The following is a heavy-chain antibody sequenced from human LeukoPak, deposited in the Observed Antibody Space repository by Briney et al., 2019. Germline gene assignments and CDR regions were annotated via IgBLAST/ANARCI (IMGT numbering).Heavy chain of an antibody. Sequence: PGGSLRLSCAASGFTFSNYWMSWVRQAPGKGLEWVANIKPDGSQKYYVDSLKGRFTISRDNAKNSLYLQMNSLRAEDTAVYYCARESRFVVPAAMSFEDYWGQGTLVTVSS. V-gene: IGHV3-7*01. D-gene: IGHD2-2*01. J-gene: IGHJ4*02. CDR1: GFTFSNYW. CDR2: IKPDGSQK. CDR3: ARESRFVVPAAMSFEDY.